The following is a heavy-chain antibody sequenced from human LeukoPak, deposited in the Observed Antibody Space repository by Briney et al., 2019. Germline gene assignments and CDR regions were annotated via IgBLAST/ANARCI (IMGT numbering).Heavy chain of an antibody. J-gene: IGHJ4*02. CDR3: ARDLGFCSGGSCGSMTTVTSYDY. Sequence: ASVKVSCKASGYTFSDYYMHWVQQAPGQGLEWMGWLNPNRGATNFAQKFQGRVTMTRDTSISTTYMELSRLGSDDTAVYYCARDLGFCSGGSCGSMTTVTSYDYWGQGTLVIVSS. CDR1: GYTFSDYY. D-gene: IGHD2-15*01. CDR2: LNPNRGAT. V-gene: IGHV1-2*02.